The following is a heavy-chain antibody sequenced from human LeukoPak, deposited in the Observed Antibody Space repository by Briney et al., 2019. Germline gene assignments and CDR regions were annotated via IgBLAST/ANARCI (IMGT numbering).Heavy chain of an antibody. CDR1: GYTFTSYG. D-gene: IGHD4-17*01. J-gene: IGHJ6*02. CDR3: ARVPYGDYYYYYGMDV. Sequence: ASVKVSCKASGYTFTSYGISWVRQAPGQGLEWMGWISAYNGNTNYVQKLQGRVTMTTDTSTSTAYMELRSLRSDDTAVYYCARVPYGDYYYYYGMDVWGQGTTVTVSS. CDR2: ISAYNGNT. V-gene: IGHV1-18*01.